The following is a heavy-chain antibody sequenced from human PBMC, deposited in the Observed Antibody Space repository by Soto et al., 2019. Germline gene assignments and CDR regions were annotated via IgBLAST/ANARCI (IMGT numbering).Heavy chain of an antibody. Sequence: QVQLVQSGAEVKKPGASVKVSCKASGYTFTSYYMHWVRQAPGQGLEWMGWINPDSGATYYPHKFQDRITMPRDTSIRTAYMELSRLTFDVTALYSCARDRGVRDVWGPGTTVIVSS. V-gene: IGHV1-2*02. CDR1: GYTFTSYY. CDR2: INPDSGAT. CDR3: ARDRGVRDV. J-gene: IGHJ6*02. D-gene: IGHD2-8*01.